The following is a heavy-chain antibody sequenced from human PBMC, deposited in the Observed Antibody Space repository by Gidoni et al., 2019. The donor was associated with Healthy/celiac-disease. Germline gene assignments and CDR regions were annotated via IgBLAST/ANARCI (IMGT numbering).Heavy chain of an antibody. CDR3: AKDRSTVPYYYYGMDV. J-gene: IGHJ6*02. Sequence: EVQLLESGGGLVQPGGSLRLSCAASGFTFSSYAMGWVRQAPGKGLEWVSAISGSGGSTYYADSVKGRFTISRDNSKNTLYLQMNSLRAEDTAVYYCAKDRSTVPYYYYGMDVWGQGTTVTVSS. CDR1: GFTFSSYA. CDR2: ISGSGGST. V-gene: IGHV3-23*01. D-gene: IGHD4-17*01.